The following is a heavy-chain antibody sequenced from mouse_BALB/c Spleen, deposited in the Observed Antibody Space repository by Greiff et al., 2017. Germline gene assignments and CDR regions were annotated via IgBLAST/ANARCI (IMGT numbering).Heavy chain of an antibody. V-gene: IGHV3-6*02. Sequence: EVQRVESGPGLVKPSQSLSLTCSVTGYSITSGYYWNWIRQFPGNKLEWMGYISYDGSNNYNPSLKNRISITRDTSKNQFFLKLNSVTTEDTATYYCALHYYGYEGYAMDYWGQGTSVTVSS. J-gene: IGHJ4*01. D-gene: IGHD1-2*01. CDR2: ISYDGSN. CDR3: ALHYYGYEGYAMDY. CDR1: GYSITSGYY.